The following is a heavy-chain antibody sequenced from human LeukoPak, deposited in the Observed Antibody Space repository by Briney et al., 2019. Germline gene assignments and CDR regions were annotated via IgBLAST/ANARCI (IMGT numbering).Heavy chain of an antibody. CDR2: IDSTGRYM. CDR3: ARSDYFHN. V-gene: IGHV3-21*01. J-gene: IGHJ3*01. D-gene: IGHD3-10*01. Sequence: GGSLRLSCAASGFPFSDYSMNWVRQAPGKGLEWLSSIDSTGRYMFYAASVRGRFTISRDNAKNTLYLHMDSLRAEDTAVYYCARSDYFHNWGQGTMVVVSA. CDR1: GFPFSDYS.